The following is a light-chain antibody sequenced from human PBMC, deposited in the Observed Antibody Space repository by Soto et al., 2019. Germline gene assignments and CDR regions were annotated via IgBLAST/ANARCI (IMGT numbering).Light chain of an antibody. J-gene: IGLJ3*02. CDR3: AAWDDSLSGPV. V-gene: IGLV1-44*01. CDR2: SNS. CDR1: SSNIGSNT. Sequence: QSVLTQPPSASGTPGQRVTISCSGSSSNIGSNTVNWYQQLPGTAPKLLIYSNSQRPSGVPARFSGSKSGTSASLAISGLRSEDEADYYCAAWDDSLSGPVFGGGTKVTVL.